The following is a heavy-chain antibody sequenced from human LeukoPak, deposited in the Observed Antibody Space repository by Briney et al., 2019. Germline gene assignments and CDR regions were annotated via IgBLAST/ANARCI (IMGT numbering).Heavy chain of an antibody. Sequence: GGSLRLSCAASGFTFSNYGMAWVRQAPGKGLEWVSTIAVVGGNTHYADSVEGRFTISRQDSNNALHLQLNSLRAEDTAIYYCARDCCSGGGPLDIWGQGTLVTVS. CDR2: IAVVGGNT. J-gene: IGHJ4*02. V-gene: IGHV3-23*01. CDR1: GFTFSNYG. CDR3: ARDCCSGGGPLDI. D-gene: IGHD2-15*01.